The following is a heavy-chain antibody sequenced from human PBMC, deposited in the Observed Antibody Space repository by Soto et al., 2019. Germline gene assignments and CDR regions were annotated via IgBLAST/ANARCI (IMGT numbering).Heavy chain of an antibody. D-gene: IGHD6-13*01. CDR1: GGSISSYY. CDR3: ARAGSTWRYFFDS. CDR2: VYYSGTT. V-gene: IGHV4-59*01. J-gene: IGHJ4*02. Sequence: QVQLQESGPGLVKPSETLSLTCTVSGGSISSYYWTWIRQPPGQGLEWVGYVYYSGTTYYNPSLQSRVTISVDASKNQCSRKVKSVTAADTAIYYCARAGSTWRYFFDSWGQGSLVTVSS.